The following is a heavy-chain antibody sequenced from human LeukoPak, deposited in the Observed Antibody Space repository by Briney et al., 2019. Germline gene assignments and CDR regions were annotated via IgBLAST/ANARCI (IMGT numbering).Heavy chain of an antibody. CDR2: ISSSSTTI. V-gene: IGHV3-48*02. Sequence: GGSLRLSCAASGFTFSSYSMNWVRQAPGKGLEWVSCISSSSTTIYYADSVKGRFTISRDNAKNSLYLQMNSLRDEDTAVYYCARSVVVVTAIQDYWGQGTLVTVSS. CDR3: ARSVVVVTAIQDY. CDR1: GFTFSSYS. D-gene: IGHD2-21*02. J-gene: IGHJ4*02.